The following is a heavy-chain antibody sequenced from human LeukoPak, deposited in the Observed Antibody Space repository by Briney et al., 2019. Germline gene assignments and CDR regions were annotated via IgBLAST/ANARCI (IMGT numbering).Heavy chain of an antibody. CDR1: GFTVSSNY. J-gene: IGHJ4*02. V-gene: IGHV3-23*01. CDR3: AKGRLTNDY. Sequence: GGSLRLSCAASGFTVSSNYMSWVRQAPGKGLEWVSAISGSGGSTYYADSVKGRFTISRDNSKNTLYLQTHSLRAEDTAVYYCAKGRLTNDYWGQGTLVTVSS. CDR2: ISGSGGST. D-gene: IGHD4/OR15-4a*01.